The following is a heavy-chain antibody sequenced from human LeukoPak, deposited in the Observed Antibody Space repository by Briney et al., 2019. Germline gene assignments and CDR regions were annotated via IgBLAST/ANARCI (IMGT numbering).Heavy chain of an antibody. Sequence: PSETLSLTCTVSGGSISSSSYYWGWIRQPPGKGLEWIGSIYYSGSTYYNPSLKSRVTISVDTSKNQFSLKLSSVTAADTAVYYCARDVGHVGYDSSPFDPWGQGTLVTVSS. V-gene: IGHV4-39*07. CDR3: ARDVGHVGYDSSPFDP. CDR1: GGSISSSSYY. J-gene: IGHJ5*02. D-gene: IGHD3-22*01. CDR2: IYYSGST.